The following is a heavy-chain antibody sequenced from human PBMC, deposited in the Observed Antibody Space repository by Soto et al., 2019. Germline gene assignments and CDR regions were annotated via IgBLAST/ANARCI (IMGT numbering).Heavy chain of an antibody. CDR3: ARGPILLWFGELLYNWFDP. V-gene: IGHV4-30-2*01. D-gene: IGHD3-10*01. CDR2: IYHSGST. Sequence: PSETLSLTCTVSGGSISSGGYSWSWIRQPPGKGLEWIGYIYHSGSTYYNPSLKSRVTISVDRSKNQFSLKLSPVTAADTAVYYCARGPILLWFGELLYNWFDPWGQGTLVTVSS. J-gene: IGHJ5*02. CDR1: GGSISSGGYS.